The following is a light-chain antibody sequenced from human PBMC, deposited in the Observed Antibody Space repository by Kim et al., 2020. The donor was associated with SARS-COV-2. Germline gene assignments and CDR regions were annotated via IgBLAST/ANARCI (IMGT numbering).Light chain of an antibody. CDR3: CSYTGRYSWV. Sequence: QSALTQPRSVSGSPGQSVTISCTGTNSDVGGYNYVSWYQQQPDKVPKLLIYDVTTRPSGVPDRFSGSKSGNTASLTISGLQAEDESDYYCCSYTGRYSWVFGGGTQLTVL. CDR2: DVT. CDR1: NSDVGGYNY. J-gene: IGLJ3*02. V-gene: IGLV2-11*01.